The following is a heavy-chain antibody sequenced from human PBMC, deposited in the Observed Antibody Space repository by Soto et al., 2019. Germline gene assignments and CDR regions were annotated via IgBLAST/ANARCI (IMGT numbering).Heavy chain of an antibody. D-gene: IGHD3-3*01. CDR2: INPSGGST. Sequence: AAVNVSCKESGYTFTSYYMHWVRQAPGQGLEWMGIINPSGGSTSYAQKFQGRVTMTRDKSTSTVYMELSSLRSEDTAVYYCARGRRSDYWFDPWGQGTLVTVSS. CDR1: GYTFTSYY. CDR3: ARGRRSDYWFDP. J-gene: IGHJ5*02. V-gene: IGHV1-46*01.